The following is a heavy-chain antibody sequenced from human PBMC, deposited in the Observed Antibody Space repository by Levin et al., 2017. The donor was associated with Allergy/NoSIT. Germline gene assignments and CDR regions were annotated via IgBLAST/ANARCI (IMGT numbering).Heavy chain of an antibody. CDR1: GFTFSSYS. CDR2: ISSRSTHI. V-gene: IGHV3-21*01. CDR3: ARGGMGATADDTFDI. Sequence: GGSLRLSCAGSGFTFSSYSVNWVRQAPGKGLEWVSSISSRSTHIFYADSVRGRFTISRDNARNSPYLQMNSLRAEDTAVYYCARGGMGATADDTFDIWSRGTMVTVSS. J-gene: IGHJ3*02. D-gene: IGHD1-26*01.